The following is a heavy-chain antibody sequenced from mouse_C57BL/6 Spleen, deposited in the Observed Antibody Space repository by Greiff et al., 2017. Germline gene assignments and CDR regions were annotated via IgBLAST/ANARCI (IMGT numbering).Heavy chain of an antibody. Sequence: QVQLKECGPGILQSSQTLSLTCSFSGFSLSTSGMGVSWIRQPSGKGLEWLAHIYWDDDKRYNPSLKSRLTISKDTSRNQVFLKITSVDTADTATYYGARRYGSSPGYFDYWGQGTTLTVSS. CDR1: GFSLSTSGMG. CDR2: IYWDDDK. D-gene: IGHD1-1*01. CDR3: ARRYGSSPGYFDY. V-gene: IGHV8-12*01. J-gene: IGHJ2*01.